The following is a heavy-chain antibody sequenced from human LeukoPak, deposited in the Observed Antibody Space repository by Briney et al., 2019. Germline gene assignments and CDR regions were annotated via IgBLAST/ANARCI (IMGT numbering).Heavy chain of an antibody. J-gene: IGHJ6*03. D-gene: IGHD3-10*01. CDR1: GGSIRGYY. Sequence: SQTLSLTCTVSGGSIRGYYWSWIRQPPGKGLEWIGYIYSSGSTNYNPSLKSRVTMSVDTSKNQFSLKVNSVTAADTAVYYCARVYDSGSQAYFYYMDVWGKGTTVTISS. CDR3: ARVYDSGSQAYFYYMDV. CDR2: IYSSGST. V-gene: IGHV4-59*01.